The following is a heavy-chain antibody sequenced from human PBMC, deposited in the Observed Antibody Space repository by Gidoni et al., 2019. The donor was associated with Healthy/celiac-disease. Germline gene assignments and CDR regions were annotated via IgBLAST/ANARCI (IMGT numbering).Heavy chain of an antibody. V-gene: IGHV3-53*04. D-gene: IGHD5-18*01. J-gene: IGHJ4*02. CDR2: IYSGGST. CDR3: ARAGTQLWLTY. CDR1: GFTVSSNY. Sequence: EVQLVESGGGLVQPGGSLRLSCAASGFTVSSNYMSWVRQAPGKGLEWVSVIYSGGSTYYADSVKGRFTISRNNSKNTLYLQMNSLRAEDTAVYYCARAGTQLWLTYWGQGTLVTVSS.